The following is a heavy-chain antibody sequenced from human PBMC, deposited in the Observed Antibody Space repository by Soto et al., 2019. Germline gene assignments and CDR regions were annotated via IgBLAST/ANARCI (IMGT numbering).Heavy chain of an antibody. D-gene: IGHD6-13*01. CDR2: IYYDGSNK. CDR3: ARDATRCSNSRFDD. CDR1: GFTFSNYG. V-gene: IGHV3-33*01. Sequence: QVQLVESGGGVVQPGRSLRLSCAASGFTFSNYGMHWVRQAPGKGLEWVAAIYYDGSNKEYADSVKGRFTISRDNSKSTLFLQMDSVRAEDTAVYYCARDATRCSNSRFDDWGQGNLVTVSS. J-gene: IGHJ4*02.